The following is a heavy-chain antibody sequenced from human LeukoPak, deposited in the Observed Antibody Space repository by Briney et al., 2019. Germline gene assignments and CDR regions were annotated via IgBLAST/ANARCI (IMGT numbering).Heavy chain of an antibody. CDR3: ARDAIRYSSGWYSRADNPRPDAFDI. Sequence: SVKVSCKASGGTFSSYAISWVRQAPGQGLEWMGGIIPIFGTANYAQKFQGRVTITADKSTSTAYMELSSLRSEDTAVYYCARDAIRYSSGWYSRADNPRPDAFDIWGQGTMVTVSS. CDR2: IIPIFGTA. J-gene: IGHJ3*02. V-gene: IGHV1-69*06. D-gene: IGHD6-19*01. CDR1: GGTFSSYA.